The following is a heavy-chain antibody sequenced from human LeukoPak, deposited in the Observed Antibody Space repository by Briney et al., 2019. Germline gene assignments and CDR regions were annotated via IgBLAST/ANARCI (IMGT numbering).Heavy chain of an antibody. CDR1: GFTFSSYA. CDR3: AKSVIVVVVAATLFDY. Sequence: PGGSLRLSCAASGFTFSSYAMSWVRQAPGKGLEWVSAISGSGGSTYYADSVKGRFTISRDNSKNTLYLQMNSLRAEDTAVYYCAKSVIVVVVAATLFDYWGQGTLVTVSS. D-gene: IGHD2-15*01. V-gene: IGHV3-23*01. CDR2: ISGSGGST. J-gene: IGHJ4*02.